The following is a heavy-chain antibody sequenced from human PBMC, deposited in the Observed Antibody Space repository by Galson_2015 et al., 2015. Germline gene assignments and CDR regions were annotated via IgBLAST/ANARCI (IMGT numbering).Heavy chain of an antibody. Sequence: SETLSLTCTVSGGSISSYYWSWIRQPPGKGLEWIGYIYYSGSTNYNPSLKSRVTISVDTSKNQFSLKLSSVTAADTAVYYCARDLQWLVTRRDAWYFDLWGRGTLVTVSS. CDR1: GGSISSYY. CDR3: ARDLQWLVTRRDAWYFDL. V-gene: IGHV4-59*01. J-gene: IGHJ2*01. CDR2: IYYSGST. D-gene: IGHD6-19*01.